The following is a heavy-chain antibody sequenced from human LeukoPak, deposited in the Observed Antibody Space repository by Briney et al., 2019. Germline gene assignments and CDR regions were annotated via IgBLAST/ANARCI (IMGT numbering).Heavy chain of an antibody. V-gene: IGHV3-33*01. CDR3: ASTSGWYEPIDY. CDR1: GFTFSSYG. D-gene: IGHD6-19*01. J-gene: IGHJ4*02. CDR2: IWYDGSNK. Sequence: GGSLRLSCAASGFTFSSYGMHWVRQAPGKGLEWVAVIWYDGSNKYYADSVKGRLTISRDNSKNTLYLQMNSLRAEDTAVYYCASTSGWYEPIDYWGQGTLVTVSS.